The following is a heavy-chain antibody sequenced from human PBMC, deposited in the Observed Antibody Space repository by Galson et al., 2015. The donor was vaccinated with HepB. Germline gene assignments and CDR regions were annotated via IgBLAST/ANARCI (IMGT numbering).Heavy chain of an antibody. CDR2: INPSGGST. Sequence: SVKVSCKASGYTFTSYYMHWVRQAPGQGLEWMGIINPSGGSTSYAQKFQGRVTMTRDTSTSTVYMELSSLRSEDTAVYYCARARSAAGDFADAFDIWGQGTMVTVSS. D-gene: IGHD6-13*01. CDR3: ARARSAAGDFADAFDI. J-gene: IGHJ3*02. CDR1: GYTFTSYY. V-gene: IGHV1-46*01.